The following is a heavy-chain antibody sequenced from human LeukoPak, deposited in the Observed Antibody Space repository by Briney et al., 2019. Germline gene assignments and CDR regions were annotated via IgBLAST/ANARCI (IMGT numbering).Heavy chain of an antibody. CDR2: MNPNSGNT. Sequence: GPSVKVSCKASGYTFTSYGINWVRQATGQGLEWMGWMNPNSGNTGYAQKFQGRVTMTRNTSISTAYMELSSLSSEDTAVYYCARGIAARRVHFDYWGQGTLVTVSS. D-gene: IGHD6-6*01. V-gene: IGHV1-8*02. J-gene: IGHJ4*02. CDR3: ARGIAARRVHFDY. CDR1: GYTFTSYG.